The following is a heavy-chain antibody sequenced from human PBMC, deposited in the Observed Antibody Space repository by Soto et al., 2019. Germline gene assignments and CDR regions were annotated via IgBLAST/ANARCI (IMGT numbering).Heavy chain of an antibody. CDR3: ARGRAVDIVVVVAATLGRDAFDI. J-gene: IGHJ3*02. Sequence: PSETLSLTCAVYGGSFSGYYWSWIRQPPGKGLEWIGEINHSGSTNYNPSLKSRVTISVDTSKNQFSLKLSSVTAADTAVYYCARGRAVDIVVVVAATLGRDAFDIWGQGTMVTVSS. CDR1: GGSFSGYY. V-gene: IGHV4-34*01. D-gene: IGHD2-15*01. CDR2: INHSGST.